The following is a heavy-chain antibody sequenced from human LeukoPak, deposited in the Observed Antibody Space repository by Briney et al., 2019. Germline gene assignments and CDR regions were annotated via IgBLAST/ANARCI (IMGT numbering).Heavy chain of an antibody. J-gene: IGHJ3*02. CDR2: FYYTGST. D-gene: IGHD3-22*01. CDR1: GGSIGSNSYS. CDR3: ARANYYDSSGYYYNAFDI. V-gene: IGHV4-39*02. Sequence: PSETLSLTCIVSGGSIGSNSYSWGGIRQSPGKGLEWIGTFYYTGSTYYNPSLKSRITISVDTSKNHFSLKLSSVTAADTAVYYCARANYYDSSGYYYNAFDIWGQGTMVTVSS.